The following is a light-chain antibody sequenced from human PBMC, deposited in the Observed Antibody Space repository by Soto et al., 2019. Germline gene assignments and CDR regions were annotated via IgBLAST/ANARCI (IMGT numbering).Light chain of an antibody. CDR2: VAS. CDR3: QQFYDFPRT. J-gene: IGKJ2*01. Sequence: AIQLTQSPSSLSASVGDRVTIACRASQGISGALAWYQQIPGKVPKLLIYVASSLESGVPSRFSGSGSGTDFTLTISSLQPGDSAVYYCQQFYDFPRTFGQGTKLEI. CDR1: QGISGA. V-gene: IGKV1D-13*01.